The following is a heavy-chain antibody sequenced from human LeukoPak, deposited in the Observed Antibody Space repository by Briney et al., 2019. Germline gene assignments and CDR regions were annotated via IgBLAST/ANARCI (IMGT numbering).Heavy chain of an antibody. CDR1: GFSFSSYW. CDR3: ARDYCSGSSCLKIQTLDS. V-gene: IGHV3-74*01. D-gene: IGHD2-2*01. Sequence: PGGSLRLSCAASGFSFSSYWKHWVRHVPGKGLVWVSRINSDGSSTIYADSVKGRFTISRDNAKNTLYLQMNSLTVEDTALYYCARDYCSGSSCLKIQTLDSWGQGILVTVSS. CDR2: INSDGSST. J-gene: IGHJ4*02.